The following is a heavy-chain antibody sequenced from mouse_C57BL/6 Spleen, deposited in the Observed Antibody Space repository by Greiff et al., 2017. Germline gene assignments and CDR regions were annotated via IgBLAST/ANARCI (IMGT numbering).Heavy chain of an antibody. CDR2: ISSGGDYI. CDR1: GFTFSSYA. J-gene: IGHJ2*01. CDR3: TREGFITTVGFDY. Sequence: EVKVVESGEGLVKPGGSLKLSCAASGFTFSSYAMSWVRQTPEKRLEWVAYISSGGDYIYYADTVKGRFTISRDNARNTLYLQMSSLKSEDTAMYYCTREGFITTVGFDYWGQGTTLTVSS. D-gene: IGHD1-1*01. V-gene: IGHV5-9-1*02.